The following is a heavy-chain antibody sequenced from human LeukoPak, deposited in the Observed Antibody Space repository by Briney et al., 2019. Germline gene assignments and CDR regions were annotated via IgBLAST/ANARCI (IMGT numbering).Heavy chain of an antibody. J-gene: IGHJ6*03. V-gene: IGHV4-61*02. CDR1: GGSISSGSYY. CDR2: IYTSGST. Sequence: PSQILSLTFTVSGGSISSGSYYWSWIRQPAGKGLEWIGRIYTSGSTNYNPSLKSRVTISVDTSKNQFSLKLSSVTAADTAVYYCARLNYYYMDVWGKGTTVTVSS. CDR3: ARLNYYYMDV.